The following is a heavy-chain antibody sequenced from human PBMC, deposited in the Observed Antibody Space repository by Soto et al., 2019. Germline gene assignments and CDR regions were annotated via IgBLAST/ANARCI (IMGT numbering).Heavy chain of an antibody. CDR1: GYTFTSYA. J-gene: IGHJ4*02. D-gene: IGHD3-3*01. V-gene: IGHV1-46*03. CDR2: INPSGGNT. CDR3: ARFSTIFGVAPDY. Sequence: GASVKVSCKASGYTFTSYAMHWVRQAPGQGLEWMGIINPSGGNTNYAQKFQGRVTMTRDTSTSTVYMELSSLRSEDTAVYYCARFSTIFGVAPDYWGQGTLVTVSS.